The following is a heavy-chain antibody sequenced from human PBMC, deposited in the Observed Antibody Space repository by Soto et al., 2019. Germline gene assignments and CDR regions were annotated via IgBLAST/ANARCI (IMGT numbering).Heavy chain of an antibody. D-gene: IGHD6-13*01. CDR1: GGTFNRYT. J-gene: IGHJ6*02. CDR3: ARGIGSSSWYGLRYYYYYGMDV. Sequence: AASVKVSCKGSGGTFNRYTITWVRQAPGQGLEWMGRIIPMFGIASYAQNFQGRVTITADKSTSTAYMELSRLRSDDTAVYYCARGIGSSSWYGLRYYYYYGMDVWG. V-gene: IGHV1-69*02. CDR2: IIPMFGIA.